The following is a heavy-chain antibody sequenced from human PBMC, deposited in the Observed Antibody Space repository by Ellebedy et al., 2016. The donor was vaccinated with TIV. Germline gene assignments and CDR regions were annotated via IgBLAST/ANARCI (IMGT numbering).Heavy chain of an antibody. CDR1: GFTFSDYY. CDR2: ISSSSSYT. CDR3: ARDGANWDTAMDVDAFDI. D-gene: IGHD5-18*01. V-gene: IGHV3-11*05. Sequence: GGSLRLSXAASGFTFSDYYMSWIRQAPGKGLEWVSYISSSSSYTNYADSVKGRFTISRDNAKNSLYLQMNSLRAEDTAVYYCARDGANWDTAMDVDAFDIWGQGTMVTVSS. J-gene: IGHJ3*02.